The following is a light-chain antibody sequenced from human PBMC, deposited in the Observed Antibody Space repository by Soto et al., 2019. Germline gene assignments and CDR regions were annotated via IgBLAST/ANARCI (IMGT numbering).Light chain of an antibody. V-gene: IGKV1-39*01. CDR1: QTVIRY. CDR2: AVS. CDR3: QQSYSTLFT. Sequence: IQMTQFPSSLSASVGDRVTITCRAGQTVIRYLNWYQQKPGRAPNLLIYAVSNLQSGVPSRLSGSGSGTEFTLTISDLQPEDCATYYCQQSYSTLFTFGPGTKVEIK. J-gene: IGKJ3*01.